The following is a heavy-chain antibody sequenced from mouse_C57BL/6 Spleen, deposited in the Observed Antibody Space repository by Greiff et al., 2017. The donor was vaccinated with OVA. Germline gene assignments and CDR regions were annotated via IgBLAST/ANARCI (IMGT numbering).Heavy chain of an antibody. CDR1: GFTFSDYY. D-gene: IGHD1-1*01. Sequence: EVQLVESGGGLVQPGGSLKLSCAASGFTFSDYYMYWVRQTPEKRLEWVAYISNGGGSTYYPDTVQGRFTISRDNAENTLYLQMSRLKSEDTAMYYGARQDYYGSRGAMDYWGQGTSVTVSS. J-gene: IGHJ4*01. CDR3: ARQDYYGSRGAMDY. CDR2: ISNGGGST. V-gene: IGHV5-12*01.